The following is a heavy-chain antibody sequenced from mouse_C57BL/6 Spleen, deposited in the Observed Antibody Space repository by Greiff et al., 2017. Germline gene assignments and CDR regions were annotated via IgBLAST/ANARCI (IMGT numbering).Heavy chain of an antibody. CDR1: GYTFTDYE. Sequence: QVQLKESGAELVRPGASVTLSCKASGYTFTDYEMHWVKQTPVHGLEWIGAIDPETGGTAYNQKFKGKAILTADKSSSTAYMELRSLTSEDSAVYYCTREATVVATRYFDYWGQGTTLTVSS. CDR3: TREATVVATRYFDY. D-gene: IGHD1-1*01. CDR2: IDPETGGT. J-gene: IGHJ2*01. V-gene: IGHV1-15*01.